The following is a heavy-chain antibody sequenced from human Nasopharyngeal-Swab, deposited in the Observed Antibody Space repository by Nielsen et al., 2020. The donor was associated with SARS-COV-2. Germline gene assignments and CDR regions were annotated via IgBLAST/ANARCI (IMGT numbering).Heavy chain of an antibody. CDR1: GCSISSYY. J-gene: IGHJ5*02. D-gene: IGHD5-18*01. CDR3: ARDGGGYTGWFDP. V-gene: IGHV4-4*07. Sequence: SETLSLPFTAPGCSISSYYWSWIPQPAGKGLEWIGRIYTSGSTNYNPSLKSRVTMSVDTSKNQFSLKLSSVTAADTAVYYCARDGGGYTGWFDPWGQGTLVTVSS. CDR2: IYTSGST.